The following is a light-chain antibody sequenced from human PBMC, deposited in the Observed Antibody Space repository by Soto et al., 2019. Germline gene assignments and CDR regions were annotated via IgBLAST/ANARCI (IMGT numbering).Light chain of an antibody. CDR1: QSVTSSC. Sequence: EIVLTQSPGTLSLSPGERATLSCTASQSVTSSCLAWYQRKPGQAPRLLIHTTSIRATDIPDRFSGSGSGTDFTLTISRLQPEASAVYYCQQCGGSPLFSFGPGTRVAI. CDR3: QQCGGSPLFS. V-gene: IGKV3-20*01. CDR2: TTS. J-gene: IGKJ3*01.